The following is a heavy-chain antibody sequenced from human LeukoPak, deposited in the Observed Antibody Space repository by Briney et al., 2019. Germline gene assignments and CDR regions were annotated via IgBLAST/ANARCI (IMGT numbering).Heavy chain of an antibody. V-gene: IGHV5-51*01. Sequence: GEALKISWKGSGYRFTSYWIGWVRQMPGKGLGWMGIIYLGDSDTRYSPSFQGQVTISADKSISTDYLQWSNLKASDTAMYYCARRLTGLAAGGNWFDPWGQGTLVTVSS. CDR1: GYRFTSYW. J-gene: IGHJ5*02. D-gene: IGHD1-20*01. CDR2: IYLGDSDT. CDR3: ARRLTGLAAGGNWFDP.